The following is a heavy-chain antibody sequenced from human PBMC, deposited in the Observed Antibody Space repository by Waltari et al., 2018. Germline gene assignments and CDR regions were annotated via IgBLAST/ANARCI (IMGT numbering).Heavy chain of an antibody. J-gene: IGHJ3*01. Sequence: EVQLVESGGDMVQPGRSLRLSCTGSGFTFRNYAINWVRQAPGERLEWVGFIRSNDYAGGTSFAASVGGRFTISRDDSKRPAYLQMNALQTDDSATYYCTREDDGNDSGAFDLWGQGTLVTVSS. CDR1: GFTFRNYA. D-gene: IGHD5-12*01. CDR3: TREDDGNDSGAFDL. V-gene: IGHV3-49*04. CDR2: IRSNDYAGGT.